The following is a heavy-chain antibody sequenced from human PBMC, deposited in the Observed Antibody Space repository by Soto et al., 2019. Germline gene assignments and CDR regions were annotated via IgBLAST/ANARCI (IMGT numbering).Heavy chain of an antibody. CDR3: AKDQLVGDYVLGYYFDY. V-gene: IGHV3-33*06. Sequence: GGSLRLSCAASGFTFSSYGMHWVRQAPGKGLEWVAVIWYDGSNKYYADSVKGRFTISRDNSKNTLYLQMNSLRAEDTAVYYCAKDQLVGDYVLGYYFDYWGQGTLVTVSS. CDR1: GFTFSSYG. CDR2: IWYDGSNK. J-gene: IGHJ4*02. D-gene: IGHD4-17*01.